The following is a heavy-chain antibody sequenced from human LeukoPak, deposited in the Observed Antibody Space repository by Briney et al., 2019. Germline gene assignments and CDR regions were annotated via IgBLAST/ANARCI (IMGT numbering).Heavy chain of an antibody. D-gene: IGHD3-22*01. CDR1: GFTFSSYA. V-gene: IGHV3-30*04. J-gene: IGHJ4*02. Sequence: GSLRLSCAASGFTFSSYAMHWVRQAPGKGLEWVAVISYDGSNKYYADSVKGRFTISRDNSKNTLYLQMNSLRAEDTAVYYCAKSTQYYYDSSGYYPDYWGQGTLVTVSS. CDR2: ISYDGSNK. CDR3: AKSTQYYYDSSGYYPDY.